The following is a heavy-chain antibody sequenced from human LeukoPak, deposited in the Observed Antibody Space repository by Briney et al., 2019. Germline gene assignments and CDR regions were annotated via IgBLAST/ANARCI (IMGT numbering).Heavy chain of an antibody. CDR2: ISYDGSNK. Sequence: GGSLRLSCAASGFTFSNYGMHWVRQAPGKGLEWVAVISYDGSNKYYTDSVKGRFTISRDNSKNTLFLQMNSLRAEDTAVYYCARGITMIVVVHYGMDVWGQGTTVTVSS. CDR1: GFTFSNYG. J-gene: IGHJ6*02. V-gene: IGHV3-30*03. D-gene: IGHD3-22*01. CDR3: ARGITMIVVVHYGMDV.